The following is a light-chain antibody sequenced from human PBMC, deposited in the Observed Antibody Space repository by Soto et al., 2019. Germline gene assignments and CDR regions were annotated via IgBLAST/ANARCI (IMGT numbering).Light chain of an antibody. CDR1: QSIISY. CDR3: QQSYSTT. Sequence: DIQMTQSPSSLSASVGDRVTITCRASQSIISYLNWYQQKPGKAPKLLIYAASSLQSGVPSRFSGSGSGTDFTLTISSLQPEDFATYYCQQSYSTTFGPGTKVDIK. J-gene: IGKJ3*01. V-gene: IGKV1-39*01. CDR2: AAS.